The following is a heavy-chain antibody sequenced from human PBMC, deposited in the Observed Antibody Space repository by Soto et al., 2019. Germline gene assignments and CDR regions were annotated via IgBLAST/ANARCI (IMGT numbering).Heavy chain of an antibody. V-gene: IGHV4-31*03. CDR3: ARDEGGYWLGWFDP. J-gene: IGHJ5*02. CDR2: IYYSGST. D-gene: IGHD5-12*01. Sequence: QVQLQESGPGLVKTSRTLSLTCTVSGGSISSGGYYWSWIRQHPGKGLEWIGYIYYSGSTYYNPSLKSRVTISVDTSKNHFSLKLSSVTAADTAVYYCARDEGGYWLGWFDPWGQGTLVTVSS. CDR1: GGSISSGGYY.